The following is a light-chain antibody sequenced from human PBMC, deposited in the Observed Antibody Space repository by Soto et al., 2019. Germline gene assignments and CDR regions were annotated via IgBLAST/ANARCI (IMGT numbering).Light chain of an antibody. J-gene: IGKJ4*01. CDR1: QSVGSY. V-gene: IGKV3-11*01. CDR2: DAS. CDR3: QQRSNWPSLT. Sequence: EIVLIQSPATLSLSPGERATLSCRASQSVGSYLAWYQHKPGQAPRLLISDASNRATGIPARFSGSGSETDFTLTISSLEPEDSAVDYCQQRSNWPSLTFGGGTKVEI.